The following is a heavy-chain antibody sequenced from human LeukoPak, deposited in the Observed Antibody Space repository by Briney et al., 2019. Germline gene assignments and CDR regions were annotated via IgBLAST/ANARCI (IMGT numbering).Heavy chain of an antibody. J-gene: IGHJ6*03. CDR3: ARDRGGSGSYYFVYYYYYMDV. D-gene: IGHD3-10*01. CDR2: IKQDGSEK. V-gene: IGHV3-7*01. CDR1: GFTFSSYW. Sequence: ETGGSLRLSCAASGFTFSSYWMSWVRQAPGKGLEWVANIKQDGSEKYYVDSVKGRFTISRDNAKNSLYLQMNSLRAEDTAVYYCARDRGGSGSYYFVYYYYYMDVWGKGTTVTISS.